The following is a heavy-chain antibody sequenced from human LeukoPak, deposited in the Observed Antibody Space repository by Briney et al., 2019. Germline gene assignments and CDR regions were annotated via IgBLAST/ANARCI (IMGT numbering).Heavy chain of an antibody. J-gene: IGHJ4*02. Sequence: ASVKVSCKASGYNFTGYYMHWVRQAPGQGLEWMGRINPNSGGTNYAQKFQGRVTMTRDTSISTAYMELSRLRSDDTAVYYCARDRGYYDSTDYWGQGTLVTVSS. CDR3: ARDRGYYDSTDY. V-gene: IGHV1-2*06. D-gene: IGHD3-22*01. CDR1: GYNFTGYY. CDR2: INPNSGGT.